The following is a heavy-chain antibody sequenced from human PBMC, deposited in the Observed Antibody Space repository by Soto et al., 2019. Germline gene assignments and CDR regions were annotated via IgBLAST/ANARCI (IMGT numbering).Heavy chain of an antibody. CDR3: ARMQVVVAAIQGGYFYF. Sequence: PGVSPGLSFAASGFTFSRESMSWVRQAPGKGLEWVSAISGSGGSTYYADSVKGRFTISRDNSKNTLYLQMNSLRAEDTAVYYCARMQVVVAAIQGGYFYFSAQGTLITVSS. J-gene: IGHJ4*02. D-gene: IGHD2-15*01. V-gene: IGHV3-23*01. CDR2: ISGSGGST. CDR1: GFTFSRES.